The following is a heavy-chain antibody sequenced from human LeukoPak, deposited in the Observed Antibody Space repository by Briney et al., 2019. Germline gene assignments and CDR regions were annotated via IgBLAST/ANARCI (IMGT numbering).Heavy chain of an antibody. CDR3: ASGYSYGFDY. V-gene: IGHV1-46*01. D-gene: IGHD5-18*01. J-gene: IGHJ4*02. Sequence: ASVKVSCKASGYTFTSYGISWVRQAPGQGLEWMGIINPGGGSTSYAQKFQGRVTMTRDTSTSTVYMELSSLKSEDTAVYYCASGYSYGFDYWGQGTLVTVSS. CDR1: GYTFTSYG. CDR2: INPGGGST.